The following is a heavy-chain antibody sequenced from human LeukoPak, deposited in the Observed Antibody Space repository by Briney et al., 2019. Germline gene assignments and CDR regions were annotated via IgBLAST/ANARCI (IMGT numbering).Heavy chain of an antibody. CDR2: IIPIFGTA. V-gene: IGHV1-69*13. CDR1: GVTFSTYA. Sequence: ASVKVSCKASGVTFSTYAINWVRQAPGQGLEWMGGIIPIFGTANYAHKFQGRVTITSDESTSTAYMELSSLRCEDTAMYYCARDNGGLGGYDHFYYYGMDVWGKGTTVTVSS. CDR3: ARDNGGLGGYDHFYYYGMDV. D-gene: IGHD5-12*01. J-gene: IGHJ6*04.